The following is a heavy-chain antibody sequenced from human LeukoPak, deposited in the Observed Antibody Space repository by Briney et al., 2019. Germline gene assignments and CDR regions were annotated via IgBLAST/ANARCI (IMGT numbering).Heavy chain of an antibody. J-gene: IGHJ4*02. CDR1: GGSIRSGGYY. V-gene: IGHV4-39*01. CDR3: ARLGSIAARPGLDY. Sequence: PSETLSLTCTVSGGSIRSGGYYWSWIRQPPGKGLEWIGSIYYSGSTYYNPSLKSRVTISVDTSKNQFSLKLSSVTAADTAVYYCARLGSIAARPGLDYWGQGTLVTVSS. CDR2: IYYSGST. D-gene: IGHD6-6*01.